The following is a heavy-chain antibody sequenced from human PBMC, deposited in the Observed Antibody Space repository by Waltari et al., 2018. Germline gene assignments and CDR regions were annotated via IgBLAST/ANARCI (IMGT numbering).Heavy chain of an antibody. Sequence: QVQLQESGPGLVTPSETLSLTCTVSGGSISSSYWSWIRHPPGRGLEWIGYIYYSGSTNYHPSLKSRVTISVDTSKNQFSLKLSSVTAADTAVYYCARDAGSSGWYGGYYYYGMDVWGQGTTVTVSS. V-gene: IGHV4-59*01. D-gene: IGHD6-19*01. CDR3: ARDAGSSGWYGGYYYYGMDV. J-gene: IGHJ6*02. CDR2: IYYSGST. CDR1: GGSISSSY.